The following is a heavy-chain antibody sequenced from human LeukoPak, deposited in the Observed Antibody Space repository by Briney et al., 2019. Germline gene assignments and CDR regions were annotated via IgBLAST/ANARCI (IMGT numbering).Heavy chain of an antibody. CDR1: GYIFPDYY. CDR2: INPSGGST. D-gene: IGHD3-22*01. CDR3: ARDSSPNYDSSGYYYGHWDY. V-gene: IGHV1-46*01. Sequence: ASVKVSCKGSGYIFPDYYIYWVRQAPGQGLEWMGIINPSGGSTSYAQKFQGRVTMTRDTSTSTVYMELSSLRSEDTAVYYCARDSSPNYDSSGYYYGHWDYWGQGTLVTVSS. J-gene: IGHJ4*02.